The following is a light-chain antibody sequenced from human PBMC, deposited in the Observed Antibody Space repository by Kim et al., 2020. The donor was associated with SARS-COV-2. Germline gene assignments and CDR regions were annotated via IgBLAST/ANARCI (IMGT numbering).Light chain of an antibody. CDR2: CAS. CDR1: QNILYHPDNRNY. V-gene: IGKV4-1*01. Sequence: ATINCKSSQNILYHPDNRNYLAWYQQKPGQPPKLLIYCASTRESGVPDRFSGSVSGTDFTLTITSLQAEDVAVYYCQQYYSAPLTFGGGTKVDIK. J-gene: IGKJ4*01. CDR3: QQYYSAPLT.